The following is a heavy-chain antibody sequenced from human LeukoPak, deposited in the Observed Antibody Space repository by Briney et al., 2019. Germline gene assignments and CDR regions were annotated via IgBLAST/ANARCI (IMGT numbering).Heavy chain of an antibody. CDR1: GGSISSGGYY. CDR3: ARVVPAAAHHLKFDY. J-gene: IGHJ4*02. V-gene: IGHV4-31*03. D-gene: IGHD2-2*01. Sequence: SQTLSLTCTVSGGSISSGGYYWRWIRQHPGKGLEWIGYIYYSGSTYYNPSLKSRVTVSVDTSKNQFSLKLSSVTAADTAVYYCARVVPAAAHHLKFDYWGQGTLVTVSS. CDR2: IYYSGST.